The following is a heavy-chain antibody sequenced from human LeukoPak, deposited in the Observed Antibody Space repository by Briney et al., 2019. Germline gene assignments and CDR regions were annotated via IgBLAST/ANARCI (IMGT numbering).Heavy chain of an antibody. D-gene: IGHD6-13*01. CDR1: NGSINSSSYY. CDR2: IYYSGST. CDR3: ARESGTYSSSWYASRSFDY. J-gene: IGHJ4*02. Sequence: SETLSLTCTVSNGSINSSSYYWGWIRQPPGKGLEWLGSIYYSGSTYYNPSLKSRVTISVDTSKNQFSLKLSSVTAADTAVYYCARESGTYSSSWYASRSFDYWGQGTLVTVSS. V-gene: IGHV4-39*07.